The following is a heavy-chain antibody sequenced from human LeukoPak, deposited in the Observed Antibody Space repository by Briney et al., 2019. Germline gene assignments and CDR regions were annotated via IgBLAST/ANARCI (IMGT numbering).Heavy chain of an antibody. CDR2: IYYSGST. CDR3: ARRGYYDSRGWFNP. V-gene: IGHV4-39*01. J-gene: IGHJ5*02. D-gene: IGHD3-22*01. CDR1: GGSISSSSYY. Sequence: SETLSLTCSVSGGSISSSSYYWGWIRQPPGKGLEWIGSIYYSGSTYYNPSLKSRVTISVDTSKNQFSLKLSSVTAADTAVYYCARRGYYDSRGWFNPWGQGTLVTVSS.